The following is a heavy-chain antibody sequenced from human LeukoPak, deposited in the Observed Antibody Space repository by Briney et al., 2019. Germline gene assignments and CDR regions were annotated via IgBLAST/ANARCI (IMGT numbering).Heavy chain of an antibody. Sequence: SETLSLTCAVYGGSFSGYYWSWIRQPPGKGLEWVGSIYYSGTTYYNSSLKSRVTISEDTSKNRFSLMLTSVTAADTAVYYCARQVSDYFYYYIDVWGEGTTVIVSS. CDR2: IYYSGTT. CDR3: ARQVSDYFYYYIDV. V-gene: IGHV4-34*01. J-gene: IGHJ6*03. CDR1: GGSFSGYY.